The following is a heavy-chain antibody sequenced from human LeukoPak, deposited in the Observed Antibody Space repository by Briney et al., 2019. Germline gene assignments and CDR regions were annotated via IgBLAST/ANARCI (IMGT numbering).Heavy chain of an antibody. D-gene: IGHD3-10*01. V-gene: IGHV3-23*01. CDR1: GFTFSSYA. CDR2: ISGSGGST. J-gene: IGHJ4*02. CDR3: ATNIGITMVRGVTIDY. Sequence: GGSLRLSCAASGFTFSSYAMSWVRQAPGRGLEWVSAISGSGGSTYYADSVEGRFTISRDNSKNTLYLQMNSLRAEDTAVYYCATNIGITMVRGVTIDYWGQGTLVTVSS.